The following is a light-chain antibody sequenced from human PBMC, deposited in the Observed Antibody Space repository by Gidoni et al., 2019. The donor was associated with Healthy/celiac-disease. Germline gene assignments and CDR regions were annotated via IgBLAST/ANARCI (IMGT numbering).Light chain of an antibody. Sequence: SDELTQPPSVSVPPGQTARITCSGDALPKQYAYWYQQKPGQAPVLVIYKDSERPSGIPERFSGSSSGTTVTLTISGVQAEDEADYYCQSADSSGTYVFGTGTKVTVL. J-gene: IGLJ1*01. CDR3: QSADSSGTYV. CDR1: ALPKQY. V-gene: IGLV3-25*03. CDR2: KDS.